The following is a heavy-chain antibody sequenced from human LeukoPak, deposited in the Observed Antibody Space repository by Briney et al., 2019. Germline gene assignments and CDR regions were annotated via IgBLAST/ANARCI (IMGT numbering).Heavy chain of an antibody. CDR3: ARDLNWGYADY. V-gene: IGHV4-38-2*02. Sequence: PSETLSLTCTVSGYSVSSGYYWGWVRQPPGKGLEWIGAISHSGTTYCNPSLKSRVTISVDTSKNQFSLRLTSVTAADTALYYCARDLNWGYADYWGQGTLVTVSS. CDR1: GYSVSSGYY. D-gene: IGHD7-27*01. J-gene: IGHJ4*02. CDR2: ISHSGTT.